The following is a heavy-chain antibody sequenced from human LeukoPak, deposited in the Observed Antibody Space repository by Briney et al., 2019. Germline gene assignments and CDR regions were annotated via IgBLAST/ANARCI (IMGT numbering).Heavy chain of an antibody. V-gene: IGHV3-23*01. CDR1: GFTFSNYA. J-gene: IGHJ4*02. CDR2: ISDSGGAT. Sequence: GESLKISCAASGFTFSNYAMSWVRQAPGKGLEWVSAISDSGGATNYADSVKGRFTTSRDNSKNTLYLQMNSLRAEDTAVYYCAKRSCSGGSCNFDYWGQGTLVTVSS. CDR3: AKRSCSGGSCNFDY. D-gene: IGHD2-15*01.